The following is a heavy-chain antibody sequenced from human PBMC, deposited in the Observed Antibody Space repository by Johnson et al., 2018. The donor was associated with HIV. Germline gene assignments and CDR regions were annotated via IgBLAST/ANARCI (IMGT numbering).Heavy chain of an antibody. J-gene: IGHJ3*02. CDR1: GFTFDDYG. D-gene: IGHD3-10*01. CDR3: ARDVASVYGSGDHAFDI. CDR2: INWNGGTT. Sequence: MLLVESGGGVVRPGGSLRLSCAASGFTFDDYGMTWVRQVPGKGLEWVSGINWNGGTTAYADSVKGRFTISRDNSRNTLYLQMGRLRVEDMAVYYCARDVASVYGSGDHAFDIWGQGTMVTVSS. V-gene: IGHV3-20*04.